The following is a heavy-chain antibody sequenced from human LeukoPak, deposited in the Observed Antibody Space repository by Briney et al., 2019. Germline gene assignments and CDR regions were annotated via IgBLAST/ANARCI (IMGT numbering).Heavy chain of an antibody. D-gene: IGHD1-26*01. CDR3: ARGGASSIPLDY. J-gene: IGHJ4*02. V-gene: IGHV4-61*01. CDR2: ISNSGST. Sequence: SETLSLTCTVSGGSIGGNSYWSWIRQPPGKGPEWIGRISNSGSTYYSPSLSSRVTISLDTSKNQFSLKLRSVTAADTAVYYCARGGASSIPLDYWGRGTLVTVSS. CDR1: GGSIGGNSY.